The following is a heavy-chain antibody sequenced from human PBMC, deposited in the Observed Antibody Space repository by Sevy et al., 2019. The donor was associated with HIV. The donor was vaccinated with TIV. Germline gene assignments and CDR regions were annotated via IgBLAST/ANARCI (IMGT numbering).Heavy chain of an antibody. CDR3: ARERGRRIAVADPQHVDV. Sequence: ASVKVSCKASGYTFTGYYMHWVRQAPGQGLEWMGWINPNSGGTNYAQKFQGRVTMTRDTSISTAYMELSRLRSDDTAVYYCARERGRRIAVADPQHVDVWGQGTTVTVSS. D-gene: IGHD6-19*01. CDR2: INPNSGGT. J-gene: IGHJ6*02. CDR1: GYTFTGYY. V-gene: IGHV1-2*02.